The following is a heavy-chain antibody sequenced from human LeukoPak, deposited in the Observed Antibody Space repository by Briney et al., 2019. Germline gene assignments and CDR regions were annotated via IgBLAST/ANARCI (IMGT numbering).Heavy chain of an antibody. CDR2: IKRDESEK. J-gene: IGHJ4*02. CDR1: GFTFSNYW. V-gene: IGHV3-7*01. CDR3: ARGTDYGDYIGIYFDY. Sequence: GESLRLSCAASGFTFSNYWMSWVRQAPGKGLEWVANIKRDESEKYYVDSVKGRFTISRDNAKSSLYLQMNSLRAEDTAVYYCARGTDYGDYIGIYFDYWGQGTLVTVSS. D-gene: IGHD4-17*01.